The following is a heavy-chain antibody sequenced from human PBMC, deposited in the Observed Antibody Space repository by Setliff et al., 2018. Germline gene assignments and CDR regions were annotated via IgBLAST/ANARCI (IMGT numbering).Heavy chain of an antibody. CDR2: TYYNGDA. D-gene: IGHD3-10*01. V-gene: IGHV4-39*01. J-gene: IGHJ6*03. Sequence: SETLSLTCTVSGGSISTNTYFWGWIRQHPGKGLEWIGNTYYNGDAYYNPSLKSRVTMSVDTSRNQSSLKLSSVTAADTAVYYCARHVGSRGRGYNYYYCYMDVWGKGTTVTVSS. CDR3: ARHVGSRGRGYNYYYCYMDV. CDR1: GGSISTNTYF.